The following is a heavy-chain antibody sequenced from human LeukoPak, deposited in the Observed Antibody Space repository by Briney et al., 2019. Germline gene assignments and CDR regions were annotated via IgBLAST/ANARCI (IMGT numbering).Heavy chain of an antibody. CDR3: ARDGYCSGGSCYDY. J-gene: IGHJ4*02. D-gene: IGHD2-15*01. Sequence: PGGSLRLSCAASGFTFSSNGMHWVRQAPGKGLEWVAVISYDGSNKYYADSVKGQFTISRDNSKNTLYLQMNSLRAEDTAVYYCARDGYCSGGSCYDYWGQGTLVTVSS. CDR1: GFTFSSNG. CDR2: ISYDGSNK. V-gene: IGHV3-30*19.